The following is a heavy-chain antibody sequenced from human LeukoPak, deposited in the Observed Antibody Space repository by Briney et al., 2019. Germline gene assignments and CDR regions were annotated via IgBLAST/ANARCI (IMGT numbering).Heavy chain of an antibody. CDR1: GYTFTNYF. CDR3: ARNAGYGRSAFDI. J-gene: IGHJ3*02. Sequence: ASVKVSCKASGYTFTNYFMHWVRQAPGQGLEWMGIINPSGGRASYAQKFQGRVTMTRDTSTSTVYMELSSLRSEDTALYYCARNAGYGRSAFDIWGQGTMVTVSS. CDR2: INPSGGRA. V-gene: IGHV1-46*01. D-gene: IGHD5-18*01.